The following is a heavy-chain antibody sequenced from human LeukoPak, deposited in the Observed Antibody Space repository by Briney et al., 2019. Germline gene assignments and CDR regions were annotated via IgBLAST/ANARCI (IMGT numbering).Heavy chain of an antibody. CDR2: IYYSGST. CDR3: ARAGGYSSSSPFDY. D-gene: IGHD6-13*01. Sequence: SETLSLTCTVSGGSISSYYWSWIRQPPGKGLEWIGYIYYSGSTNYNPSLKSPVTISVDTSKNQFSLKLSSVTAADTAVYYCARAGGYSSSSPFDYWGQGTLVTVSS. V-gene: IGHV4-59*01. CDR1: GGSISSYY. J-gene: IGHJ4*02.